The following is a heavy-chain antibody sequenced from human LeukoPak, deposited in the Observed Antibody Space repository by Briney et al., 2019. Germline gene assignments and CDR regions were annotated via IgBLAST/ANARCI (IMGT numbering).Heavy chain of an antibody. V-gene: IGHV1-46*03. D-gene: IGHD3-22*01. J-gene: IGHJ3*02. CDR2: INPSGGST. CDR1: GYTFTSYY. Sequence: ASVKVSCKASGYTFTSYYMHWVRQAPGQGLEWMGIINPSGGSTSYAQKFQGRVTMTIATSTSTVYIELSCLRSQDTAVYYFARSRWNYYDSSGYYPDSLDIWGQGTMLTVSS. CDR3: ARSRWNYYDSSGYYPDSLDI.